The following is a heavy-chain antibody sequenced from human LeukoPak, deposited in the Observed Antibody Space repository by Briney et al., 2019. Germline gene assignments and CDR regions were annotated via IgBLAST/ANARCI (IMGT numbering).Heavy chain of an antibody. J-gene: IGHJ4*02. CDR1: GFTFSSYG. Sequence: GGSLSLSCAASGFTFSSYGMHWVRQAPGKGLEWVAFIRYDGSNKYYADSVKGRFTISRDNSKNTLYLQMNSLRAEDTAVYYCAGDGVSSSWYAPYYFDYWGQGTLVTVSS. D-gene: IGHD6-13*01. CDR2: IRYDGSNK. CDR3: AGDGVSSSWYAPYYFDY. V-gene: IGHV3-30*02.